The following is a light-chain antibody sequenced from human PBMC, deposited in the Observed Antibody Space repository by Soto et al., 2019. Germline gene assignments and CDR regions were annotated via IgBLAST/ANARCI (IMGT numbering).Light chain of an antibody. Sequence: SYELTQPPSVSVAPGQTARITCGGNNIESKSVHWYQQRPRQAPVLVIYVDSDRPSGIPDRFSASTSGNTAALTISRVEAGDEADYYCQVWDTISDNYVFGSGTKLTVL. CDR1: NIESKS. CDR3: QVWDTISDNYV. CDR2: VDS. V-gene: IGLV3-21*02. J-gene: IGLJ1*01.